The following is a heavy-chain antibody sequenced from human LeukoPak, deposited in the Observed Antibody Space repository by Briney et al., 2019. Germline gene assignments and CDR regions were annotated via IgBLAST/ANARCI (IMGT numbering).Heavy chain of an antibody. D-gene: IGHD3-3*01. Sequence: PSETLSLTCTVSGGSISSYYWSWIRQPPGKGLEWIGCIYTSGSTNYNPSPKRRVTISVATSKNQFSLKLSSVTAADTAVYYCARRAVRFLEWLPPWYYMDAWGKGTTVTVSS. J-gene: IGHJ6*03. CDR3: ARRAVRFLEWLPPWYYMDA. CDR2: IYTSGST. CDR1: GGSISSYY. V-gene: IGHV4-4*08.